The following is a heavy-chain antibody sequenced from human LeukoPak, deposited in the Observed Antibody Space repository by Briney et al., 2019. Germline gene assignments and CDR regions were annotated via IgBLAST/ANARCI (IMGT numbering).Heavy chain of an antibody. CDR3: ARDYNQPVNIVVVNNWFDP. CDR2: ISYDGSNK. V-gene: IGHV3-30-3*01. Sequence: PGGSLRLSCAASGFTFSSYAMHWVRQAPGKGLEWVAVISYDGSNKYYADSVKGRFTISRDNSKNTLYLQMNSLRAEDTAVYYCARDYNQPVNIVVVNNWFDPWGQGTLVTVSS. J-gene: IGHJ5*02. D-gene: IGHD3-22*01. CDR1: GFTFSSYA.